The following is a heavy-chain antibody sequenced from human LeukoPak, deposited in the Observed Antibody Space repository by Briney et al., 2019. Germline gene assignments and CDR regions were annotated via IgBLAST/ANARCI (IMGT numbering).Heavy chain of an antibody. CDR1: GFTFSSYS. CDR2: ISSSSSYI. V-gene: IGHV3-21*01. Sequence: GGSPRLSCAASGFTFSSYSMNWVRQAPGKGLEWVSSISSSSSYIYYADSVKGRFTISRDNAKNSLYLQMNSLRAEDTAVYYCVRDLYGDYVPLFDYWGQGTLVTVSS. D-gene: IGHD4-17*01. CDR3: VRDLYGDYVPLFDY. J-gene: IGHJ4*02.